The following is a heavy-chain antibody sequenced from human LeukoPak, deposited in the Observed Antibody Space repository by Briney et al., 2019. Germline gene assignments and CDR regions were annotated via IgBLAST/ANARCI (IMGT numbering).Heavy chain of an antibody. Sequence: PGGSLRLSCAASGFSVSINYISWVRQAPGKGLEWVSVIYSDGSTKYADSVKARFTISRDNSKNTVYLQMNSLRVEDTALYYCARATLDNWGQGTLVTVSS. CDR1: GFSVSINY. CDR3: ARATLDN. J-gene: IGHJ4*02. V-gene: IGHV3-53*01. CDR2: IYSDGST.